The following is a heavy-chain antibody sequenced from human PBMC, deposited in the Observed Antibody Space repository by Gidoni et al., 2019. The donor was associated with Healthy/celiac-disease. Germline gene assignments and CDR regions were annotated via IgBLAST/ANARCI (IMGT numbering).Heavy chain of an antibody. V-gene: IGHV1-18*01. J-gene: IGHJ4*02. Sequence: QVQLGQSGAEVKKPGDSVKDSCKAYGYTFTGYGISRVRQAPGQGPEWMGWISASKGNTNYAPKLQGRVTMTTDTSTSTAYMELRSLRSDAPAVYYCARQAIDISGWPKSDYWGQGTLVTVSS. D-gene: IGHD6-19*01. CDR2: ISASKGNT. CDR3: ARQAIDISGWPKSDY. CDR1: GYTFTGYG.